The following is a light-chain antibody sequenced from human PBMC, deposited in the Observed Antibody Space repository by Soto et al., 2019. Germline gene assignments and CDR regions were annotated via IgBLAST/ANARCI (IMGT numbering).Light chain of an antibody. J-gene: IGKJ4*01. V-gene: IGKV1-39*01. CDR2: AAS. CDR3: QQCYSVPLT. CDR1: QSVSNY. Sequence: DIQMTQSPSSLSASVGDRVTITCRASQSVSNYLNWYQQKPGKAPKLLIYAASSLQSGVPSRFSGGGSGTDFTLTISSLQPEDFATYSCQQCYSVPLTFGGGTKVKIK.